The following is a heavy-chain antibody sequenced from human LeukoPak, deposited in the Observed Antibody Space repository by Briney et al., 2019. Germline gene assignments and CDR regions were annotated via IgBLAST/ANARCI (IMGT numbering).Heavy chain of an antibody. CDR1: GFTFSSYE. CDR3: ARDLRSSGYYAFDY. J-gene: IGHJ4*02. CDR2: ISSSGSTI. D-gene: IGHD3-22*01. V-gene: IGHV3-48*03. Sequence: GGSLRLSCAASGFTFSSYEMNWVRQAPGKGLEWVSYISSSGSTIYYADSVKGRFTFSRDNAKNSLYLQMNSLRAEDTAVYYCARDLRSSGYYAFDYWGQGTLVTVSS.